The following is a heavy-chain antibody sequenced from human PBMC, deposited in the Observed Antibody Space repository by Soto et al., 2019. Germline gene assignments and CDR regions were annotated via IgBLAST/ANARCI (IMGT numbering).Heavy chain of an antibody. J-gene: IGHJ4*02. CDR1: GFTFSSYG. D-gene: IGHD2-15*01. V-gene: IGHV3-33*01. CDR3: ARDRNGGRRFDY. Sequence: QGQLVESGGGVVQPGRSLRLSCAASGFTFSSYGMHWVRQAPGKGLEWVAVIWYDGSNKYYADSVKGRFTISRDNSKNTLYLQMNSLRAEDTAVYYCARDRNGGRRFDYWGQGTLVTVSS. CDR2: IWYDGSNK.